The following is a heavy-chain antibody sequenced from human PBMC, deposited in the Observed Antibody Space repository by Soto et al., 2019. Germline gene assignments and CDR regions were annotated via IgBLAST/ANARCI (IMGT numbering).Heavy chain of an antibody. CDR1: GGSISSYY. V-gene: IGHV4-4*07. Sequence: SETLSLTCTVSGGSISSYYWSWIRQPAGKGLEWIGRIYTSASTNYNPTVKRRVTMSVDTSKNQFSLKLSSVTAADTAVYYCARCYGDYLFVYWGQGTLVTVSS. CDR2: IYTSAST. D-gene: IGHD4-17*01. CDR3: ARCYGDYLFVY. J-gene: IGHJ4*02.